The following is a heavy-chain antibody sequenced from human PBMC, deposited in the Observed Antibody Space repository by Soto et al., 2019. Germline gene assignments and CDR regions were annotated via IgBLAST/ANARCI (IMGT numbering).Heavy chain of an antibody. V-gene: IGHV5-51*01. CDR2: IYPGDSDT. Sequence: GESLQISCKGSGYSFTSYWIGWVRQMPGKGLEWMGIIYPGDSDTRYSPSFQGQVTISADKSISTASLQWSSLKASDTAMYYCSSYWSLHPSRYGMDVWGQGTTVTVSS. D-gene: IGHD3-16*01. CDR3: SSYWSLHPSRYGMDV. J-gene: IGHJ6*02. CDR1: GYSFTSYW.